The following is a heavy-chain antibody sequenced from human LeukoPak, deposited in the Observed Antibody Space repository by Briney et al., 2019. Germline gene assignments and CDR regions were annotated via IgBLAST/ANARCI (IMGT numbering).Heavy chain of an antibody. D-gene: IGHD4-17*01. V-gene: IGHV4-38-2*02. CDR2: MYHSGST. J-gene: IGHJ4*02. CDR1: GYSISSGYY. CDR3: ARETNDYGDYGGGY. Sequence: PSETLSLTCTVSGYSISSGYYWGWIRQPPGKGLEWIGSMYHSGSTYYNTSLKSRVTISVDMSKNQFSLKLSSATAADTAVYYCARETNDYGDYGGGYWGQGTLVTVSS.